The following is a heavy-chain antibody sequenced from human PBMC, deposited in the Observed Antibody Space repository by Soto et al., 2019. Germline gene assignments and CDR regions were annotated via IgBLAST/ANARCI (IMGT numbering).Heavy chain of an antibody. CDR3: ARGWGYFDSSGFPYLYAMDV. J-gene: IGHJ6*02. D-gene: IGHD3-22*01. V-gene: IGHV3-7*01. CDR1: GFTFSTYW. CDR2: IKEDGSEK. Sequence: HPGGSLSLSCAASGFTFSTYWMSWVSQAPGKGLEWVANIKEDGSEKYYVDSVEGRFTISRDNAKNSLYLQMTSLRAEDTALYYCARGWGYFDSSGFPYLYAMDVWGQGTTVTVSS.